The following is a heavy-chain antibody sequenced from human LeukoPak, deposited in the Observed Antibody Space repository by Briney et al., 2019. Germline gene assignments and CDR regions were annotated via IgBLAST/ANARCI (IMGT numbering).Heavy chain of an antibody. Sequence: PGGSLRLSCGASGFIFSHHYMCWFRQAPGRGLEWISYFTKSGTDMEYAHSVKGRFTISRDNAKNSLFLQMNSLRAEDTAVYFCGRGHWGIDYWGQGSLVTVSS. CDR2: FTKSGTDM. V-gene: IGHV3-11*04. CDR1: GFIFSHHY. D-gene: IGHD7-27*01. CDR3: GRGHWGIDY. J-gene: IGHJ4*02.